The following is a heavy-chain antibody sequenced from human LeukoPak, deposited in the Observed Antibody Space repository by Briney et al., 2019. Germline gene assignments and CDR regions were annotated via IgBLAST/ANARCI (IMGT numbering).Heavy chain of an antibody. D-gene: IGHD2-15*01. J-gene: IGHJ6*03. Sequence: SETLSLTCAVYGGSFSGYYWSWIRQPPGKGLEWIGEINHSGSPNYNPSLKSRVTISVDTSKNQFSLKLSSVTAADTAVYYCARGGRDIVVVVAASPYYYYYMDVWGKGTTVTVSS. CDR2: INHSGSP. CDR1: GGSFSGYY. V-gene: IGHV4-34*01. CDR3: ARGGRDIVVVVAASPYYYYYMDV.